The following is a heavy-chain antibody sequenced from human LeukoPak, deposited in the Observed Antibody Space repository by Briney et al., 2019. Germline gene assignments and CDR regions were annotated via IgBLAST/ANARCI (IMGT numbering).Heavy chain of an antibody. CDR2: INPNSGGT. V-gene: IGHV1-2*02. CDR3: ARNYGSGTTDWFDP. J-gene: IGHJ5*02. CDR1: GYTFTGYY. Sequence: ASVKVSCKASGYTFTGYYMHWVRQAPGQGLEWMGWINPNSGGTNYAQKIQGRVTMTRDTSISTAYMELSRLRSDDTAVYYCARNYGSGTTDWFDPWGQGTLVTVSS. D-gene: IGHD3-10*01.